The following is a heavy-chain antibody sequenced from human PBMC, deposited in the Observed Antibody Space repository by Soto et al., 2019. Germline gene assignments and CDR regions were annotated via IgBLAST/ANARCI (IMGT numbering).Heavy chain of an antibody. CDR2: ISGSGGST. CDR3: AKSESMDYYYYGMDV. CDR1: GSTFSSYA. V-gene: IGHV3-23*01. J-gene: IGHJ6*02. Sequence: GGSLRLSCAASGSTFSSYAMSWVRQAPGKGLEWVSAISGSGGSTYYADSVKGRFTISRDNSKNTLYLQMNSLRAEDTAVYYCAKSESMDYYYYGMDVWGQGTTVTVSS.